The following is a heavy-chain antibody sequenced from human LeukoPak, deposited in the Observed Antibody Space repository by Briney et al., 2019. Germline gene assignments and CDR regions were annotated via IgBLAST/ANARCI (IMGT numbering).Heavy chain of an antibody. CDR1: GGSFSGYY. CDR3: ARGRDSYGDY. D-gene: IGHD5-18*01. J-gene: IGHJ4*02. CDR2: INHSGST. V-gene: IGHV4-34*01. Sequence: ASETLSLTCAVYGGSFSGYYWSWIRQPPGKGLEWIGEINHSGSTNYNPSLKSRVTISVDTSKNQFSLKLSSVTAADTAVYYCARGRDSYGDYWGQGTLVTVSS.